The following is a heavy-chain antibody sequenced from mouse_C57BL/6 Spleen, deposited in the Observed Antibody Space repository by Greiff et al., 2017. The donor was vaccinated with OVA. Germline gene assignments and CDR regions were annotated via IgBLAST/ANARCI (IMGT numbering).Heavy chain of an antibody. CDR2: INPYNGGT. V-gene: IGHV1-19*01. D-gene: IGHD2-5*01. CDR3: AREDYYSNYEGFAY. CDR1: GYTFTDYY. J-gene: IGHJ3*01. Sequence: EVMLVESGPVLVKPGASVKMSCKASGYTFTDYYMNWVKQSHGKSLEWIGVINPYNGGTSYNQKFKGKATLTVDKSSSTAYMELNSLTSEDSAVYYCAREDYYSNYEGFAYWGQGTLVTVSA.